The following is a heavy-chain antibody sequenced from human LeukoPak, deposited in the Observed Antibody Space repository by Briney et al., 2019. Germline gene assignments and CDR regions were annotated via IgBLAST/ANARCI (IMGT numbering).Heavy chain of an antibody. CDR3: AKDFSGLRWSGTDV. CDR1: GFTFSSYA. J-gene: IGHJ6*04. D-gene: IGHD3-10*01. CDR2: ISGSGGST. V-gene: IGHV3-23*01. Sequence: GGSLRLSCAASGFTFSSYAMSWVRQAPGKGLEWVSAISGSGGSTYYADSVKGRFTITRDNAKNTLYLQMNSLRAEDTAVCYCAKDFSGLRWSGTDVWGKGTTVTVSS.